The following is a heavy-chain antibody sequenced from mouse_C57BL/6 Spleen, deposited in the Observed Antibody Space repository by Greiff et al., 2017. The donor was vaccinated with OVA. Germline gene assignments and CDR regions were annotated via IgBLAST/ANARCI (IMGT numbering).Heavy chain of an antibody. CDR2: IYPGDGDT. V-gene: IGHV1-82*01. D-gene: IGHD2-1*01. CDR3: AREGVYYGIHYAMDY. Sequence: QVQLQQSGPELVKPGASVKISCKASGYAFSSSWMNWVKQRPGKGLEWIGRIYPGDGDTNYNGKFKGKATLTADKSSSTAYMQLSSLTSEDSAVYFCAREGVYYGIHYAMDYWGQGTSVTVSS. CDR1: GYAFSSSW. J-gene: IGHJ4*01.